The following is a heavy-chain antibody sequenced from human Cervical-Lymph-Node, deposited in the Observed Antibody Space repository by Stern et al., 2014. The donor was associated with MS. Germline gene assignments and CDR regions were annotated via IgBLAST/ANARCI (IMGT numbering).Heavy chain of an antibody. CDR1: GFSLSTSGVG. CDR2: IYWDDDK. Sequence: QVTSKESGPTLVKPTQTLTLTCTFSGFSLSTSGVGVGWIRQPPGKALEWLALIYWDDDKRYSPSLKSRLTITKDTSKNQVVLTMTNMDPVDTATYYCAHSGYDFWSGYKNHYYYGMDVWGQGTTVTVSS. CDR3: AHSGYDFWSGYKNHYYYGMDV. V-gene: IGHV2-5*02. J-gene: IGHJ6*02. D-gene: IGHD3-3*01.